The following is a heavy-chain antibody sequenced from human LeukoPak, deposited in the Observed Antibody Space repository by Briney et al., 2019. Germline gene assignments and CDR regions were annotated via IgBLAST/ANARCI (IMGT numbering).Heavy chain of an antibody. V-gene: IGHV4-59*01. D-gene: IGHD3-3*02. J-gene: IGHJ6*03. Sequence: SETLSLTCTVSGGSISSYYWSWIRQPPGKGLEWIGYIYYSGSTNYSPSLKSRVTISVDTSKNQFSLKLSSVTAADTAVYYCARVPFSAYYYYYMDVWGKGTTVTVSS. CDR1: GGSISSYY. CDR2: IYYSGST. CDR3: ARVPFSAYYYYYMDV.